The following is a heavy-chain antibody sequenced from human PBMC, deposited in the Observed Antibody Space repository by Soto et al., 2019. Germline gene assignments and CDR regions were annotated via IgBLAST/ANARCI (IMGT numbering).Heavy chain of an antibody. J-gene: IGHJ4*01. V-gene: IGHV3-23*01. CDR1: GFTVSSYA. Sequence: GGSLRLSCTASGFTVSSYAMSWVRQAPGKELEWVSTISGNSGKTNYAESVKGRFSISRDNSNNTVHLQLDSLRAEDTAVYFCAKLGFVLMELYYFHQWGHGTLVTVSS. D-gene: IGHD2-8*01. CDR3: AKLGFVLMELYYFHQ. CDR2: ISGNSGKT.